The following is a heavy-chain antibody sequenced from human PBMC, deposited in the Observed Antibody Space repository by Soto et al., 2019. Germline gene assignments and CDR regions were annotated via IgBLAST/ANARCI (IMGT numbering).Heavy chain of an antibody. CDR3: AVPRRRSIALAGIAPNDAFDI. J-gene: IGHJ3*02. V-gene: IGHV1-18*01. CDR2: ISAYNGNT. D-gene: IGHD6-19*01. CDR1: GYTFTSYG. Sequence: QVQLVQSGAEVKKPGASVKVSCKASGYTFTSYGISWVRQAPGQGLEWMGWISAYNGNTNYAQKLQGRVTMTTDTSTSTAYMELRSLRSDETVVYYCAVPRRRSIALAGIAPNDAFDIWGQGTMVTVSS.